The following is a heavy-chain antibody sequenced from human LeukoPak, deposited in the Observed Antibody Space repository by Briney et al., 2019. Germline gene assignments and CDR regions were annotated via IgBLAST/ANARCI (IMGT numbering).Heavy chain of an antibody. CDR1: GFTFSSYG. D-gene: IGHD3-22*01. Sequence: PGGSLRLSCAVSGFTFSSYGMSWVRQAPGKGLECVSIIHSGGSTDYADSVKGRFTISRDNSKNTLYLQMNSLRAEDTAVYFCAAKWLLRRYWGQGTLVTVSS. J-gene: IGHJ4*02. CDR3: AAKWLLRRY. V-gene: IGHV3-66*01. CDR2: IHSGGST.